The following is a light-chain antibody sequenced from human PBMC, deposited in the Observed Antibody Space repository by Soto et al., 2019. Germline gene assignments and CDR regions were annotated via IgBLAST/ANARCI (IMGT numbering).Light chain of an antibody. CDR2: EVN. V-gene: IGLV2-8*01. CDR1: SSDVGGYNF. J-gene: IGLJ2*01. CDR3: ISYAGSNNFVV. Sequence: QSALTQPPSASGSPGQSVTISCTGTSSDVGGYNFVSWFQQNPGKAPKLIIYEVNKRPSGVPDRFSGSKSGNTASLTVSGLQTEDEAYYYCISYAGSNNFVVFGGGSKLTVL.